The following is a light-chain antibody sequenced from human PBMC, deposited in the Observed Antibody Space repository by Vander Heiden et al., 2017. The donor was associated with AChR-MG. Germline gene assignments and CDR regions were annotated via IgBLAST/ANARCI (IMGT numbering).Light chain of an antibody. CDR2: TLS. CDR3: MQSKESGT. CDR1: QSRWDSDDGNNY. J-gene: IGKJ4*01. Sequence: IVMTQTPLSLTVTPGEPASISCRSSQSRWDSDDGNNYLNWYLQKPGQAPQLLIYTLSYWDSGVPERFSGSGSGTDFTLKISSVEAEDVGAYYCMQSKESGTFGGGTKVEIK. V-gene: IGKV2-40*01.